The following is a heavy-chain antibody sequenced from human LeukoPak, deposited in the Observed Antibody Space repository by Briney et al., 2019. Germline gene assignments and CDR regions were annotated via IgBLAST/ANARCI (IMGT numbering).Heavy chain of an antibody. CDR2: ISSSSSYI. Sequence: GGSLRLSCAASGCTFSSYGMNWVRQAPGTGLEWVSSISSSSSYIYYADSVKGRFTISRDNAKNSLYLQMNSLRAEDTAVYYCATDSYCSGGSCYSHYYYGMDVWGQGTTVTVSS. CDR1: GCTFSSYG. V-gene: IGHV3-21*01. J-gene: IGHJ6*02. CDR3: ATDSYCSGGSCYSHYYYGMDV. D-gene: IGHD2-15*01.